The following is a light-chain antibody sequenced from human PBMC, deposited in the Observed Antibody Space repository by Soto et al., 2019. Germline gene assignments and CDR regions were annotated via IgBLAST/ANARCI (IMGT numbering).Light chain of an antibody. J-gene: IGLJ2*01. CDR2: EVS. Sequence: QSALTQPASVSGSPGPSITISCTGTSSDIGTYKYVSWFQHQPGKAPKLIIFEVSNRPSGISDRFSGFKSDNTAYLTISGVQPEDAADYHCSSYTTIKTVVFGGGTKLTVL. CDR1: SSDIGTYKY. V-gene: IGLV2-14*01. CDR3: SSYTTIKTVV.